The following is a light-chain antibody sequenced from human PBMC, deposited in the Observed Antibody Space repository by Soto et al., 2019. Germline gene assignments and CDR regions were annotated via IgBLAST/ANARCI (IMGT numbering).Light chain of an antibody. CDR1: SSDVGGYNY. CDR3: ASFTRSVTVV. CDR2: DVN. J-gene: IGLJ2*01. V-gene: IGLV2-14*03. Sequence: QSALTEPASVSGSTEQSITISCAGTSSDVGGYNYVSWYQQHPGKVPRLIISDVNKRPSGVSDRFSGSKSGNTASLTISGLQAEDEADYYFASFTRSVTVVFGGGTKLTVL.